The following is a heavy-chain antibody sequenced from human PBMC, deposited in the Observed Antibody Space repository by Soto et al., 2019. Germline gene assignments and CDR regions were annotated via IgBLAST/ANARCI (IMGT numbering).Heavy chain of an antibody. V-gene: IGHV3-74*01. D-gene: IGHD1-20*01. J-gene: IGHJ3*01. CDR2: IHSDGSST. CDR3: ARDNWNTV. Sequence: PVGSLRLSCAASGFTFSNYCMHWVRQAPGKGLVWVSRIHSDGSSTFYADSVKGRFTISRDNAKKMVYLQMNSLRAEDTAVYYCARDNWNTVWGQGTMVTVSS. CDR1: GFTFSNYC.